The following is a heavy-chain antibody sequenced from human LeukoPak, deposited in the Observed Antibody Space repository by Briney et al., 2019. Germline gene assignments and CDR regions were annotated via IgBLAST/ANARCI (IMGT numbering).Heavy chain of an antibody. V-gene: IGHV3-23*01. D-gene: IGHD2-15*01. CDR2: ISTSGDST. Sequence: GGSLRLSCAASGFTFNNYAMSWVRQAPGRVLEWVSAISTSGDSTYSADSVMGRFTISRDNSKNTLHLQMNSLRPEDTAVYHCARQLGYCSDGSCYFDYWGQGTLVTVSS. CDR3: ARQLGYCSDGSCYFDY. J-gene: IGHJ4*02. CDR1: GFTFNNYA.